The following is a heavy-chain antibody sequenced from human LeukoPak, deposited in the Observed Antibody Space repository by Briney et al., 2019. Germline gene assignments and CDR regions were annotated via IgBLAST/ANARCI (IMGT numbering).Heavy chain of an antibody. CDR2: ISSSGSTI. J-gene: IGHJ5*02. CDR3: ARDPTVTSPWFDP. CDR1: GFTFSDYY. V-gene: IGHV3-11*01. Sequence: GGSLRLSCAASGFTFSDYYMSWIRQAPGKGLEWVSYISSSGSTIYYADSVKGRFTISRDNAKNSLYLQMYSLRAEDTAVYYCARDPTVTSPWFDPWGQGTLVTVSS. D-gene: IGHD4-11*01.